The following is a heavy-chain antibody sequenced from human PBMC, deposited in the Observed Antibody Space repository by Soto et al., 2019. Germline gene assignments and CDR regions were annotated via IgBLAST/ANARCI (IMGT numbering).Heavy chain of an antibody. CDR3: ARDPLVGATTLYSYSGMDV. D-gene: IGHD1-26*01. V-gene: IGHV1-18*04. CDR1: GFTFTSYG. CDR2: ISAYNGNT. Sequence: ASVKVSCKASGFTFTSYGISWVRQPPGQGLEWMGWISAYNGNTNYAQKIQGRVTMTTDTSTSTAYMELRSLRSDDTAVSYCARDPLVGATTLYSYSGMDVWGQGTTVTVSS. J-gene: IGHJ6*02.